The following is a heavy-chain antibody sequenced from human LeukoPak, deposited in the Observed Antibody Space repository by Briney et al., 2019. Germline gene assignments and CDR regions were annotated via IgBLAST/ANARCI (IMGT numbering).Heavy chain of an antibody. Sequence: GASVKVSCKASGYRFSSYGINWVRQAPGQGLEWMGWISVYKGNTNYAQKFQGRVTITTDTSTNTAYLELRSLRSGDTAVYYCARDVGSLYDFWSGYIDYWGQGTLVTVSS. D-gene: IGHD3-3*01. J-gene: IGHJ4*02. CDR1: GYRFSSYG. CDR2: ISVYKGNT. CDR3: ARDVGSLYDFWSGYIDY. V-gene: IGHV1-18*01.